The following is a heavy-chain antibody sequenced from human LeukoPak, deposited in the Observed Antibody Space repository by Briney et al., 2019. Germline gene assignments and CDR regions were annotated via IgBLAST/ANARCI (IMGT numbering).Heavy chain of an antibody. CDR1: GFTFSSYS. D-gene: IGHD6-19*01. CDR2: ISSSSYI. CDR3: AREVQWLGNYFDY. V-gene: IGHV3-21*01. J-gene: IGHJ4*02. Sequence: GGSLRLSCAASGFTFSSYSMNWVCQAPGKGLEWVSSISSSSYIYYADSVKGRFTISRDNAKNSLYLQMNSLRAEDTAVYYCAREVQWLGNYFDYWGQGTLVTVSS.